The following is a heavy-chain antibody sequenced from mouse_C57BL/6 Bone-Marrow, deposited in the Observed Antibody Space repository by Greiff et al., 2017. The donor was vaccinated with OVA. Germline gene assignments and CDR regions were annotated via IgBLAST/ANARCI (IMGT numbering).Heavy chain of an antibody. CDR1: GYTFTGYG. CDR2: IDPDSGGT. Sequence: VQLQQPGAELVKPGASVKLSCKASGYTFTGYGMHWVKQRPGRGLEWIGRIDPDSGGTKYNEKFKGKATLTVDKPSSTAYMQLRSLTSEDSAVYYCPRDPWFAYWGQGTLVTVSS. CDR3: PRDPWFAY. V-gene: IGHV1-72*01. J-gene: IGHJ3*01.